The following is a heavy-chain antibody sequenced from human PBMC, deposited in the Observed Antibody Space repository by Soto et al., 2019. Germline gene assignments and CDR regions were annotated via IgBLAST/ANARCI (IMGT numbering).Heavy chain of an antibody. V-gene: IGHV1-8*01. D-gene: IGHD4-17*01. CDR2: MNPNSGNT. CDR3: AIYGDYAYYYYMDV. Sequence: QVPLVQSGAEVKKPGASVKVSCKASGYTFTSYDINWVRQATGQGLEWMGWMNPNSGNTGYAQKFQGRVTMTRNTSISTAYMELSSLGSEDTAVYYCAIYGDYAYYYYMDVWGKGTTVTVSS. J-gene: IGHJ6*03. CDR1: GYTFTSYD.